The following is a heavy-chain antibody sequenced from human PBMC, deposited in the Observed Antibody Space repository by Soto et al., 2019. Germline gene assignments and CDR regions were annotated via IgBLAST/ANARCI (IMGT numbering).Heavy chain of an antibody. CDR3: AKQSGSGWYFDY. J-gene: IGHJ4*02. D-gene: IGHD6-19*01. CDR1: GFTFSSYA. Sequence: PXGSLRLSCAAAGFTFSSYAMSWVRQAPGKGLEWVSAISGSGGSTYYADSVKGRFTISRDNSKNTLYLQMNSLRAEDTAVYYCAKQSGSGWYFDYWGQGTLVTVSS. CDR2: ISGSGGST. V-gene: IGHV3-23*01.